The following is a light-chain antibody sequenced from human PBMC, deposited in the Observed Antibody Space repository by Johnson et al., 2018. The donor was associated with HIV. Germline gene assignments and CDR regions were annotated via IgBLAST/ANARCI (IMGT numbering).Light chain of an antibody. V-gene: IGLV1-51*02. Sequence: QSVLTQPPSVSAAPGQKVTISCSGSSSNIGNNYVSWYQQLPGTAPKLLIYENNKRPSGIPARFSGSKSGTSATLGITGLKTGDEADYYCGTWDSSLSAGVFGTGTKVTVL. CDR1: SSNIGNNY. CDR2: ENN. CDR3: GTWDSSLSAGV. J-gene: IGLJ1*01.